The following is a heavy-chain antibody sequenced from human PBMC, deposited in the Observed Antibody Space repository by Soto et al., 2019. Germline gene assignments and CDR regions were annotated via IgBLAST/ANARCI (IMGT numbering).Heavy chain of an antibody. D-gene: IGHD4-17*01. Sequence: QVQLQESGPGLVKPSQTLSLTCTVSGGSISSGGYYGSWIRHHPGKALEWIGYIYYSGSTSYNPSRKSRVTISVDASKNQFSLNLSSVTAADTAVYYCARSPDYGDYDGVFDYWGQGTLVTVSS. J-gene: IGHJ4*02. V-gene: IGHV4-31*03. CDR3: ARSPDYGDYDGVFDY. CDR2: IYYSGST. CDR1: GGSISSGGYY.